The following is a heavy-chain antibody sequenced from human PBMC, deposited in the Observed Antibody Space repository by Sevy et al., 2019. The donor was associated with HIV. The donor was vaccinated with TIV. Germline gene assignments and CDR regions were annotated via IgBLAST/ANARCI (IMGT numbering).Heavy chain of an antibody. J-gene: IGHJ4*02. CDR2: INPNSGGT. Sequence: ASVKVSCKASGYTFTGYYMHWVRQAPGQGLEWMGWINPNSGGTNYAQKFQGRVTMTRDTSISTAYMELGRLRSDDTAVYYCARGGAHIAVAGTLYYWGQGTLVTVSS. V-gene: IGHV1-2*02. CDR3: ARGGAHIAVAGTLYY. CDR1: GYTFTGYY. D-gene: IGHD6-19*01.